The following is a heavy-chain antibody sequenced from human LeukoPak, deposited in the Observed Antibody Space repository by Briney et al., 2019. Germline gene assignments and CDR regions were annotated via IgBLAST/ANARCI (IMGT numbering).Heavy chain of an antibody. D-gene: IGHD2-2*01. Sequence: GASVKVSCKASGYTFTGYYMHWVRQALGQGFEWMGWINPNSGDTNYAQKFQGRVTMTRDTSISTAHMELSRLRSDDTAVYYCARANPLYCSSTTCLFDYWGQGTLVTVSS. V-gene: IGHV1-2*02. CDR1: GYTFTGYY. CDR3: ARANPLYCSSTTCLFDY. J-gene: IGHJ4*02. CDR2: INPNSGDT.